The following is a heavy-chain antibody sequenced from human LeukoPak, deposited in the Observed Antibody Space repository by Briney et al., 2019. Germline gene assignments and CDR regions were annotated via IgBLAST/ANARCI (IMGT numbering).Heavy chain of an antibody. CDR2: IYYSGST. CDR3: ARDQRIVGASNWFDP. CDR1: GGSISSYY. J-gene: IGHJ5*02. V-gene: IGHV4-59*12. Sequence: PSETLSLTCTVSGGSISSYYWSWIRQPPGKGLEWIGYIYYSGSTNYNPSLKSRVTISVDTSKNQFSLKLSSVTAADMAVYYCARDQRIVGASNWFDPWGQGTLVTVSS. D-gene: IGHD1-26*01.